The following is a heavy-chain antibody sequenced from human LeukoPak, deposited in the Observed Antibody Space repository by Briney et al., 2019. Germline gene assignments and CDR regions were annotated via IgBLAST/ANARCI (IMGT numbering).Heavy chain of an antibody. CDR2: INPSGGST. J-gene: IGHJ4*02. CDR3: ARETTAAGSFDY. CDR1: GYTFTSYY. D-gene: IGHD6-13*01. V-gene: IGHV1-46*01. Sequence: ASVKVSCKASGYTFTSYYMHWVRQAPGQGLEWMGIINPSGGSTSYAQKFQGRVTMTRDTSTSTVYMELSSLRSEDAAVYYCARETTAAGSFDYWGQGTLVTVSS.